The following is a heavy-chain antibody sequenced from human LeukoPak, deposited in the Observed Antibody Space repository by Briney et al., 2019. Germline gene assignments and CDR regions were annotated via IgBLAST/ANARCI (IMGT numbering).Heavy chain of an antibody. CDR3: ARGVVVAARFDY. J-gene: IGHJ4*02. Sequence: GGSLRPSCAASGFTVSSNYMSWVRQAPGKGLEGVSVIYSGGSTYYADSVKGRFTISRDNSKNTLYLQMNSLRAEDTAVYYCARGVVVAARFDYWGQGPLVTVSS. CDR1: GFTVSSNY. CDR2: IYSGGST. V-gene: IGHV3-53*01. D-gene: IGHD2-15*01.